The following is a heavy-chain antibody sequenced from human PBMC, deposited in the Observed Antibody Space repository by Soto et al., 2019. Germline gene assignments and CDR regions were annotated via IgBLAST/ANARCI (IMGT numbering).Heavy chain of an antibody. Sequence: QVQLVQSGAEVRKPGSSVKVSCKASGDTFSFYSMNWVRQAPGLGLEWMGRINPIISMSDYAQRLQGRVTMTADNSTSSAYMGLSGLRSEDTAIYYCASSYGSGYRAFDYWGQGALVTVSS. D-gene: IGHD3-10*01. CDR3: ASSYGSGYRAFDY. J-gene: IGHJ4*02. CDR1: GDTFSFYS. V-gene: IGHV1-69*02. CDR2: INPIISMS.